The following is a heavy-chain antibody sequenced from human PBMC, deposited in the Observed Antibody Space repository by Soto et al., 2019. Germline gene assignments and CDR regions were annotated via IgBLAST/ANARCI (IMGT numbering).Heavy chain of an antibody. D-gene: IGHD1-26*01. Sequence: QVQLQESGPGLVKPSETLSLTCTVSGGSISSYYWSWIRQPPGKGLEWIGYIYYSGSTNYNPSLKSRVTISVDTSKNQVSLQLSSVTAADTAVYYCARAREIEWGGHDAFDIWGQGTMVTVSS. J-gene: IGHJ3*02. CDR1: GGSISSYY. CDR2: IYYSGST. CDR3: ARAREIEWGGHDAFDI. V-gene: IGHV4-59*01.